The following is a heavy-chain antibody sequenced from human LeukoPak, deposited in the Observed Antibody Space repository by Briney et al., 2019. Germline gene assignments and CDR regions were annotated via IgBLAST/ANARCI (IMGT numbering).Heavy chain of an antibody. CDR2: IYTSGST. CDR3: ARGDFWSGYHDY. CDR1: GGSISSYY. Sequence: SETLSLTCTVSGGSISSYYWSWIRQPAGKGLEWIGRIYTSGSTYYNPSLKSRVTMSVDTSKNQFSLKLSSVTAADTAVYYCARGDFWSGYHDYWGQGTLVTVSS. D-gene: IGHD3-3*01. J-gene: IGHJ4*02. V-gene: IGHV4-4*07.